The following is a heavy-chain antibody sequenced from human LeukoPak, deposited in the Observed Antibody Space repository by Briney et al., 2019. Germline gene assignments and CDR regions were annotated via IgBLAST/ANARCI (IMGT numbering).Heavy chain of an antibody. D-gene: IGHD6-19*01. V-gene: IGHV1-46*01. CDR1: GYTFTSYY. CDR3: ARVGIAVAGRGWYFDL. J-gene: IGHJ2*01. Sequence: ASVKVSCKASGYTFTSYYVHWVRQAPGQGLEWMGIINPSGGSTSYAQKFQGRVTMTRDTSTSTVYMELSSLRSEDTAVYYCARVGIAVAGRGWYFDLWGRGTLVTVSS. CDR2: INPSGGST.